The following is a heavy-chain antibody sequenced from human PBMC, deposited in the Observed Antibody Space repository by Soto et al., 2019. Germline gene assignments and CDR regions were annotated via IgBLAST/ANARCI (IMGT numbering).Heavy chain of an antibody. CDR2: MNPNSGNT. CDR3: ARSTVTDWYFDL. V-gene: IGHV1-8*01. J-gene: IGHJ2*01. Sequence: QVQLVQSGAEVKKPGASVKVSCKASGYTFTSYDINWVRQATGQGLEWMGWMNPNSGNTGYAQKFQGRVTMTRNTSISTAYMELRSLRSEDTAVYYCARSTVTDWYFDLWGRGTLVTVSS. CDR1: GYTFTSYD.